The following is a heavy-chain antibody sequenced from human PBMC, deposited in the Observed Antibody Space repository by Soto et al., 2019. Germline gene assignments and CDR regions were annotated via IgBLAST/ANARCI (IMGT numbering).Heavy chain of an antibody. Sequence: PGGSLRLSCAASEFTFSGYGMHWVRQAPGKGLEWVAVISYDGSNKYYAGSVKGRFTIPRDNSKNTLYLQMNSLRAEDTAVYYCAKDYGDFYGPMDYWGQGTLVTVSS. CDR3: AKDYGDFYGPMDY. CDR1: EFTFSGYG. D-gene: IGHD4-17*01. J-gene: IGHJ4*02. V-gene: IGHV3-30*18. CDR2: ISYDGSNK.